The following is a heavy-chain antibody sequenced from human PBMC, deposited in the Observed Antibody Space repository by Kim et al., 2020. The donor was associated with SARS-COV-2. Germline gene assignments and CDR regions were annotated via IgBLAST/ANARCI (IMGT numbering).Heavy chain of an antibody. J-gene: IGHJ4*02. CDR1: GFSFSGYW. CDR3: TRDPLAFGTNFYY. CDR2: IDSGGTTT. V-gene: IGHV3-74*01. Sequence: GGSLRLSCAVSGFSFSGYWMYWVRQGPGKGLVWVSRIDSGGTTTIYADSVEGRFTVSRDNAKNTLFLQMTSLRVDDTGVYYCTRDPLAFGTNFYYWGQGT. D-gene: IGHD3-3*01.